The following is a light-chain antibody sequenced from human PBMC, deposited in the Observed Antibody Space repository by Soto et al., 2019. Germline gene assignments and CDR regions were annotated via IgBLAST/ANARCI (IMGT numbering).Light chain of an antibody. J-gene: IGLJ2*01. Sequence: QSALTQPASVSGSPGQSITISCTGTSSDVGFYNYVSWYQQHPGKVPKLIIYEVSNRPSGVSNRFSGSKSGNTASLTISGLQAEDEADYYCTSYTRNSVVPFGGGTKLTVL. CDR3: TSYTRNSVVP. CDR2: EVS. CDR1: SSDVGFYNY. V-gene: IGLV2-14*01.